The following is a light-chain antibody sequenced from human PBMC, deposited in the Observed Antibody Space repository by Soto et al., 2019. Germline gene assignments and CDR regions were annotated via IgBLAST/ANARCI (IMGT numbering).Light chain of an antibody. CDR3: QQYVTSPWT. CDR1: QSVSSTY. V-gene: IGKV3-20*01. CDR2: GAS. J-gene: IGKJ1*01. Sequence: PGERATLSCRASQSVSSTYLAWYQQKPGQAPRLLTYGASSGVTGIPDRFSGSGSGTDFTLTISRLEPEDFAVYYCQQYVTSPWTFGQGTKVEIK.